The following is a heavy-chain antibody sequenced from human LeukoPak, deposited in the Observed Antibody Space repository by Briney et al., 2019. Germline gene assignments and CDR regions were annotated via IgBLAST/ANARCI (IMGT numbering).Heavy chain of an antibody. V-gene: IGHV3-33*03. CDR1: GFTFSSYS. CDR2: IWYDGSNK. J-gene: IGHJ4*02. CDR3: AKDSTPTDYYGSAADY. Sequence: GGSLRLSCAASGFTFSSYSLNWVRQAPGKGLEWVAVIWYDGSNKYYADSVEGRFTISGDNSKNTLYLQMNSLRAEDTAVYYCAKDSTPTDYYGSAADYWGQGTLVTVSS. D-gene: IGHD3-10*01.